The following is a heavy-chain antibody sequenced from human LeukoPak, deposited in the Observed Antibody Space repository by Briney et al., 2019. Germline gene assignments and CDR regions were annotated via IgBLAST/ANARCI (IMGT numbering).Heavy chain of an antibody. CDR3: ARVIRWYPGAFDM. V-gene: IGHV1-69*13. J-gene: IGHJ3*02. D-gene: IGHD4-23*01. CDR1: GGTVSRYP. Sequence: SVKVSCKASGGTVSRYPISWVRQAPGQGLEWMGGIIPIFGTANYAQKFQGRVTITADESTSTAYMELSSLRSEDTAVYYCARVIRWYPGAFDMWGQGTTVTVSS. CDR2: IIPIFGTA.